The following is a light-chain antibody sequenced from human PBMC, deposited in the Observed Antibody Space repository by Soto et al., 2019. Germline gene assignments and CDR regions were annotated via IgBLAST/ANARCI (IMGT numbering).Light chain of an antibody. J-gene: IGKJ2*01. V-gene: IGKV3-15*01. CDR3: QQYNNWPPMYT. CDR2: GAS. Sequence: EIVMTQSPATLSLSPGERATLSCRASQSVSSNLAWYQQKPGQAPRLLIYGASTRATGIPARFSGSGSGTEFTLTISSLKSEDFAVYYCQQYNNWPPMYTFGQGTKLEIK. CDR1: QSVSSN.